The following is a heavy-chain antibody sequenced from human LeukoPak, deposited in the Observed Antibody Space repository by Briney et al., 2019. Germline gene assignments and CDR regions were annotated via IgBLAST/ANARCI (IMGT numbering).Heavy chain of an antibody. J-gene: IGHJ5*02. CDR3: ARAPPPNSSGYYFLGYFGWFDP. Sequence: GASVKVSCKVSVDTLNELSMHWLRQAPGKGLEWMGGFDSEDGETIFAQKFQGRVTMTEDTSTDTAYMELSSLRSEDTAVYYCARAPPPNSSGYYFLGYFGWFDPWGQGTLVTVSS. V-gene: IGHV1-24*01. CDR2: FDSEDGET. D-gene: IGHD3-22*01. CDR1: VDTLNELS.